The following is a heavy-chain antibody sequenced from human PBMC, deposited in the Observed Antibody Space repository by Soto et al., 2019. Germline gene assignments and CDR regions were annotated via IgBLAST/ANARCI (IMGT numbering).Heavy chain of an antibody. Sequence: PGGSLRLSYAASGFTFSNAWMNWVRQAPGKGLEWVSYISSSSRTIYCADSVKGRFTISRDNAKNSLYLQMNSLRAEDTAVYYCAREWDGDGYNSGWFDPWGQGTLVTVSS. CDR3: AREWDGDGYNSGWFDP. CDR2: ISSSSRTI. D-gene: IGHD5-12*01. V-gene: IGHV3-48*01. CDR1: GFTFSNAW. J-gene: IGHJ5*02.